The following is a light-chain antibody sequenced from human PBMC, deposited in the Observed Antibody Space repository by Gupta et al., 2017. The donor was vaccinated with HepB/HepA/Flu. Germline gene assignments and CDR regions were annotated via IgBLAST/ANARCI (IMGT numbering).Light chain of an antibody. CDR3: LLNGGRGIWV. CDR1: SGSVVTNSY. V-gene: IGLV8-61*01. Sequence: QTVVTQEPSFLVYPRWTVTLTCGLTSGSVVTNSYPGWYQQTPAQAPRKLIYKKNSRLAEVPGRFSDSITGNTAALTITGAPADEESDYYYLLNGGRGIWVFGGGTKLTVL. J-gene: IGLJ3*02. CDR2: KKN.